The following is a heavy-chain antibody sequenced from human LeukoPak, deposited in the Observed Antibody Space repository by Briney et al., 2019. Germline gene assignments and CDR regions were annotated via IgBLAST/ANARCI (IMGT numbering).Heavy chain of an antibody. J-gene: IGHJ4*02. D-gene: IGHD1-1*01. CDR1: GFTFSSYT. Sequence: PGGSLRLSCAASGFTFSSYTMHWIRQAPGKGLEWVSSISGSNSYIFYADSVKGRFTVSRDNAKDSLYLQMNSLRAEDTAVYYCARALTTLTYEGYWGQGTLVTVSS. CDR3: ARALTTLTYEGY. V-gene: IGHV3-21*01. CDR2: ISGSNSYI.